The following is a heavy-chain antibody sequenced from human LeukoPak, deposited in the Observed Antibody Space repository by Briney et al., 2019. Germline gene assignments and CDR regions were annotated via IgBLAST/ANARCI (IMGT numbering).Heavy chain of an antibody. CDR1: GFTFSSYA. D-gene: IGHD6-19*01. CDR2: ISSNGGST. J-gene: IGHJ4*02. Sequence: TGGSLRLSCAASGFTFSSYAMHWVRQAPGKGLEYVSAISSNGGSTYYANSVKGRFTISRDNSKNTLYLQMGSLRAEDMAVYYCARSWSYSSGWYAALDYWGQGTLVTVSS. V-gene: IGHV3-64*01. CDR3: ARSWSYSSGWYAALDY.